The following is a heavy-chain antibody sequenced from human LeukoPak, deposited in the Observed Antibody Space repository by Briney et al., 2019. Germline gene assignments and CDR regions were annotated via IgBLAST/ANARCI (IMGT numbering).Heavy chain of an antibody. CDR3: AREGRSGSSWYLAN. CDR1: GYTFTNYA. D-gene: IGHD6-13*01. J-gene: IGHJ4*02. Sequence: ASVKVSCKASGYTFTNYAVNWVRQAPGQGLEWMGWINTNTGNPTYAQGFTGRFVFSLDTSVSTAYLQISSLKAEDTAVYYCAREGRSGSSWYLANWGQGVLVTVSS. V-gene: IGHV7-4-1*02. CDR2: INTNTGNP.